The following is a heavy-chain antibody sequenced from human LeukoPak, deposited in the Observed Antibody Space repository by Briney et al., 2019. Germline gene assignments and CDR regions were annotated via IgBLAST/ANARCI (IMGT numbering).Heavy chain of an antibody. CDR1: GGSINSYY. Sequence: SETLSHTCTVSGGSINSYYWSWIRQPPGKGLEWIGYVSYSGSTNYNPSLKSRVTISVDTSKNLFFLKLTSVTAADTALYYCARGNANWGQGTLVTVSS. J-gene: IGHJ4*02. CDR3: ARGNAN. CDR2: VSYSGST. V-gene: IGHV4-59*01.